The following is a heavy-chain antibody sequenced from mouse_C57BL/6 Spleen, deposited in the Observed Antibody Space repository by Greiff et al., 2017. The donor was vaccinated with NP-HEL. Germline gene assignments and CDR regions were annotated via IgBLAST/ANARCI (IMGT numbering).Heavy chain of an antibody. CDR1: GYTFTSYW. CDR3: ARASSGYVPFFAY. CDR2: IDPSDSYT. V-gene: IGHV1-69*01. Sequence: QVQLQQPGAELVMPGASVKLSCKASGYTFTSYWMHWVKQRPGQGLEWIGEIDPSDSYTNYNQKFKGKSTLTVDKSSSTAYMQLSSLTSEDSAVYYCARASSGYVPFFAYWGQGTLVTVSA. J-gene: IGHJ3*01. D-gene: IGHD3-2*02.